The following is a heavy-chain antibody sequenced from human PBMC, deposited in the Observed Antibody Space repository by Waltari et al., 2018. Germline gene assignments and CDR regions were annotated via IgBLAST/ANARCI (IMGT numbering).Heavy chain of an antibody. V-gene: IGHV3-23*01. D-gene: IGHD5-12*01. CDR1: GLTFSRYA. CDR3: AKSEWLDDAFDI. Sequence: EVQLLESGGGLVQPGGSLRLSCSASGLTFSRYALRWVGTAPGKGLELVSASSGSGGSTYYADSVKGRFTISRDNSKNTLYLQMNSLRAEDTAVYYCAKSEWLDDAFDIWGQGTMVTVSS. J-gene: IGHJ3*02. CDR2: SSGSGGST.